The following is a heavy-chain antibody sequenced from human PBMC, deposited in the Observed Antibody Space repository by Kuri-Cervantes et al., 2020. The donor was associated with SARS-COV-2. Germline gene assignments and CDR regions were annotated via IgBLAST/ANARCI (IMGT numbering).Heavy chain of an antibody. CDR2: IYHSGST. V-gene: IGHV4-38-2*01. CDR3: ARIVRAQLLYGDAFDI. Sequence: GSLSLTCGVSGYPISSGYNWGWIRQPPGKGLEWIGSIYHSGSTYYNPSLKSRVTISVDTSKNQFSLKLSSVTAADTAVYYCARIVRAQLLYGDAFDIWGQGTMVTVSS. D-gene: IGHD2-2*02. CDR1: GYPISSGYN. J-gene: IGHJ3*02.